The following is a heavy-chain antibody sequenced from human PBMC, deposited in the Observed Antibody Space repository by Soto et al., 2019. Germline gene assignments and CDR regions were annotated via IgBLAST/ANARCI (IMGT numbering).Heavy chain of an antibody. V-gene: IGHV3-23*01. D-gene: IGHD3-10*01. CDR3: ARGSTDSYPGSRIFDF. J-gene: IGHJ4*02. CDR2: ITDTGGDT. Sequence: GGSLRLSCVASGITFGIRGMSWVRQAPGEGLEWVSTITDTGGDTKYADSVRGRFTMSRDNSKKTLYLQMNSLRVEDSALYYCARGSTDSYPGSRIFDFWGRGTLVTVSS. CDR1: GITFGIRG.